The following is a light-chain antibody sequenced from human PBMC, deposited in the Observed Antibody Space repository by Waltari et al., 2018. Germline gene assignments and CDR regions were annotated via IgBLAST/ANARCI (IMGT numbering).Light chain of an antibody. CDR1: QSVTSSS. Sequence: EIVLTQSPGTLSLSPGERATLSCRASQSVTSSSLAWYQEKLGQAPRLLINGTSTRATGIPDRFSGSGSGTDFTLTISRLEPEDFAVYYCQQYDGEVVTFGGGTKVEI. CDR3: QQYDGEVVT. CDR2: GTS. J-gene: IGKJ4*01. V-gene: IGKV3-20*01.